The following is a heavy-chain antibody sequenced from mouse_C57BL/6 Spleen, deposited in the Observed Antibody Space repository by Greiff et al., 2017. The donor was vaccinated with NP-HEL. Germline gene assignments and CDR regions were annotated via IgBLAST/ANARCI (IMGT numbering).Heavy chain of an antibody. CDR3: ARSGYSNYVGY. CDR1: GYTFTSYT. D-gene: IGHD2-5*01. V-gene: IGHV1-4*01. Sequence: VQLQQSGAELARPGASVKMSCKASGYTFTSYTMHWVKQRPGQGLEWIGYINPSSGYTKYNQKFKDKATLTADKSSSTAYMPLSSLTSEDSAVYYCARSGYSNYVGYWGQGTTLTVSS. CDR2: INPSSGYT. J-gene: IGHJ2*01.